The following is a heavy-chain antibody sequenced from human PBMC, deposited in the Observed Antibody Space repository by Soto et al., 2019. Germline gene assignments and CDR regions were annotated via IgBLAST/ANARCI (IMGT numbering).Heavy chain of an antibody. D-gene: IGHD2-15*01. CDR2: IIPIFGTA. CDR3: ARDGIPYCSGGSCHPRTDAFDI. V-gene: IGHV1-69*06. J-gene: IGHJ3*02. CDR1: GGTFSSYA. Sequence: SVKVSCTASGGTFSSYAISWVRQAPGQGLEWMGGIIPIFGTANYAQKFQGRVTITADKSTSTAYMELSSLRSEDTAVYYCARDGIPYCSGGSCHPRTDAFDIWGQGTMVTVSS.